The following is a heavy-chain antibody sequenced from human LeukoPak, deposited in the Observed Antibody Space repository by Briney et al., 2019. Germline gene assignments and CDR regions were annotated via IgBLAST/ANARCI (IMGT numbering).Heavy chain of an antibody. V-gene: IGHV4-59*01. CDR2: IYYSGST. Sequence: SETLSLTCTVSNDSINNYYWSWIRQPPGKGLEWIGYIYYSGSTNYNPSLKRRLTISLDTSKNQFSLKLSSVTAADTAVYYCARKYNGYGGWIDYWAQGTLVTVSS. J-gene: IGHJ4*02. D-gene: IGHD5-12*01. CDR3: ARKYNGYGGWIDY. CDR1: NDSINNYY.